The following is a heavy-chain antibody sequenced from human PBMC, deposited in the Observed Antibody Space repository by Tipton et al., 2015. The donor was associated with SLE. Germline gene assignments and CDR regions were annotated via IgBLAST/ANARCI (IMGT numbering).Heavy chain of an antibody. Sequence: TLSLTCTVSGDSISSGPFHWSWVRQHPGKGLEWIGYIYYNGNSYYNPSLKSRVIMSVDTSKNQFSLKLRSVSAADTGLYFCARDPSDYGGSLFDYWGQGTLVTVSS. V-gene: IGHV4-31*03. CDR3: ARDPSDYGGSLFDY. CDR2: IYYNGNS. CDR1: GDSISSGPFH. D-gene: IGHD4-23*01. J-gene: IGHJ4*02.